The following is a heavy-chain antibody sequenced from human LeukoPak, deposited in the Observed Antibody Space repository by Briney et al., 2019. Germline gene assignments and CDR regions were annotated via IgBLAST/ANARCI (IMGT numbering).Heavy chain of an antibody. CDR2: ISWNSGSI. J-gene: IGHJ4*02. Sequence: GRSLRLSCAASGFTFDDDAMHWVRQAPGQGLEWVSGISWNSGSIAYADSVKGRFTISRDNAKNSLYLQMNSLRAEDMALYYCAKGDYYDSSGTSALDYWGQGTLVTVSS. CDR1: GFTFDDDA. D-gene: IGHD3-22*01. V-gene: IGHV3-9*03. CDR3: AKGDYYDSSGTSALDY.